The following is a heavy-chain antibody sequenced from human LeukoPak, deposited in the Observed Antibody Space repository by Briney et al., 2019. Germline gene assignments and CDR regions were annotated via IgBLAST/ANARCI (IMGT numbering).Heavy chain of an antibody. CDR1: RFTFSICA. V-gene: IGHV3-23*01. Sequence: GGSLRLSCAASRFTFSICAMTWVRQAPGKGLEWVSTISGGSGNTHYADSVKGRFTISRDNSKNTLYLQMNSLRAEDTAIYYCAKGCTTNWRTSDYWGQGTLVSVSS. CDR2: ISGGSGNT. J-gene: IGHJ4*02. D-gene: IGHD1-1*01. CDR3: AKGCTTNWRTSDY.